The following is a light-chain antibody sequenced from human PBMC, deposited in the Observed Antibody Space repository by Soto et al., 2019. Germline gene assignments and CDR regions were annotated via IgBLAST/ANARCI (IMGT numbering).Light chain of an antibody. CDR3: ASCTTSHTRV. CDR2: EVN. J-gene: IGLJ3*02. V-gene: IGLV2-14*01. CDR1: DSDIGAYNY. Sequence: QSALTQPASISGSPGQTITISCTGSDSDIGAYNYVSWYQHRPGKAPKLIIFEVNNQPSGVSHRFSGSKSANTASLTISGLQADDEADYYCASCTTSHTRVFGGGTKLTVL.